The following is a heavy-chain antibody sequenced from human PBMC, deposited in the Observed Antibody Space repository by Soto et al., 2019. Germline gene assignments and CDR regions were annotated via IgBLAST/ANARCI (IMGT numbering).Heavy chain of an antibody. D-gene: IGHD6-13*01. CDR3: ARDRGAAAGKVGYYYYYGMDV. CDR2: IWYDGSNK. J-gene: IGHJ6*02. CDR1: GFTFSSYG. V-gene: IGHV3-33*01. Sequence: GGSLRLSCAASGFTFSSYGMHWVRQAPGKGLEWVAVIWYDGSNKYYADSVKGRFTISRDNFKNTLYLQMNSLRAEDTAVYYCARDRGAAAGKVGYYYYYGMDVWGQGTTVTVSS.